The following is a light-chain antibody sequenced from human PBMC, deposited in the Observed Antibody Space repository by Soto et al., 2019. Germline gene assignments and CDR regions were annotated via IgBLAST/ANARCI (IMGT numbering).Light chain of an antibody. J-gene: IGKJ1*01. V-gene: IGKV1-39*01. Sequence: DIQMTQSPTSLSASVGDRVTISCRASQRIGTYLAWYQQKPGKAPRLLISGASNVQSGVPPRFSGSGSATDFILTISSLRLEDIATYYCQQTASAPPWTFGQGTKVDIK. CDR1: QRIGTY. CDR3: QQTASAPPWT. CDR2: GAS.